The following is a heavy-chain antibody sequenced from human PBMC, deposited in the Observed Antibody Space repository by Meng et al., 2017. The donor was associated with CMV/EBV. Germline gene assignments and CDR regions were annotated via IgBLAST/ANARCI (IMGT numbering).Heavy chain of an antibody. J-gene: IGHJ5*02. CDR3: AREVVVITPYNWFDP. CDR2: IYTSGST. Sequence: QVQLQESGPGLVTPSQTLSLTCTVSGGSISSGSYYWSWIRQPAGKGLEWIGRIYTSGSTNYNPSLESRVTISVDTSKNQFSLKLSSVTAADTAVYYCAREVVVITPYNWFDPWGQGTLVTVSS. D-gene: IGHD3-22*01. V-gene: IGHV4-61*02. CDR1: GGSISSGSYY.